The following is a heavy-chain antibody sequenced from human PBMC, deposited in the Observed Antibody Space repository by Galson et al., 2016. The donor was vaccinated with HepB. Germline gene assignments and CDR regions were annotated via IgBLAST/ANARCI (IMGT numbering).Heavy chain of an antibody. CDR2: ISYSGTT. Sequence: LVKPTQTLTLTCTFSGFSLSTSAVGVGWIRQPPGKGLEWVGSISYSGTTYYNTSLQSRVTISVDTSKNQFSLRLSSVTAADTAVYFCARVYRVARRVDQRGSDPPKKYYNGLDVWGPGATVTVSS. CDR1: GFSLSTSAVG. V-gene: IGHV4-39*01. D-gene: IGHD3-16*02. J-gene: IGHJ6*02. CDR3: ARVYRVARRVDQRGSDPPKKYYNGLDV.